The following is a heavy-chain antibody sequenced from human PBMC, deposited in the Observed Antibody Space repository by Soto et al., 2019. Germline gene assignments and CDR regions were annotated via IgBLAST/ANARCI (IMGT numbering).Heavy chain of an antibody. Sequence: GESLKISCKGSGYSFTSYWIGWVRQMPGKGLEWMGIIYPGDSDTRYSPSFQGQVTISADKSISTAYLQWSSLKASDTAMYYCARHRYSSGWENNWLDPWGQGTLVTVSS. CDR2: IYPGDSDT. CDR1: GYSFTSYW. J-gene: IGHJ5*02. V-gene: IGHV5-51*01. D-gene: IGHD6-19*01. CDR3: ARHRYSSGWENNWLDP.